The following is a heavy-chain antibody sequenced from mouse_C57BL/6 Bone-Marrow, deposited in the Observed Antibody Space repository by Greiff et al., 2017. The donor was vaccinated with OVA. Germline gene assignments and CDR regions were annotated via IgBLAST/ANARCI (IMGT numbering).Heavy chain of an antibody. CDR3: ARHWMDY. Sequence: EVHLVESGGGLVKPGGSLKLSCAASGFTFSSYAMSWVRQTPEKRLEWVATISDGGSYTYYPDSVKGRFTISRDNAKNTLYLQMSSLKSEDTAMYYCARHWMDYWGQGTSVTVSS. CDR2: ISDGGSYT. V-gene: IGHV5-6*01. CDR1: GFTFSSYA. J-gene: IGHJ4*01.